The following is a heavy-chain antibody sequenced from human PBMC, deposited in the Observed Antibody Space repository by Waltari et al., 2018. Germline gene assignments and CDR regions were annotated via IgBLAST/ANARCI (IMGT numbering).Heavy chain of an antibody. D-gene: IGHD2-15*01. CDR3: ARVGVGCSGGSCYGDGYYYYYMDV. J-gene: IGHJ6*03. CDR2: IYYSGST. CDR1: GGSISSYY. Sequence: QVQLQESGPGLVKPSETLSLTCTVSGGSISSYYWSWIRQPPGKGLEWIGYIYYSGSTNYNPSLKSRVTISVDTSKNQFSLKLSSVTAADTAVYYCARVGVGCSGGSCYGDGYYYYYMDVWGKGTTVTVSS. V-gene: IGHV4-59*01.